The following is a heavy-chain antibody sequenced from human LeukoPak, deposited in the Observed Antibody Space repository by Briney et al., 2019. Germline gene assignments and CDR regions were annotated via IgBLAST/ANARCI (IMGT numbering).Heavy chain of an antibody. CDR1: GFTFSSYW. Sequence: GGSLRLSCAASGFTFSSYWMSWVRQAPGKGLEWVATIKHDGSDKYYVDSVKGRFTISRDNAKNSLYLQMNSLRAEDTAVYYCARDQRYCSSSSCPWEPFDYWGQGTLVTVSS. J-gene: IGHJ4*02. V-gene: IGHV3-7*05. CDR2: IKHDGSDK. CDR3: ARDQRYCSSSSCPWEPFDY. D-gene: IGHD2-2*01.